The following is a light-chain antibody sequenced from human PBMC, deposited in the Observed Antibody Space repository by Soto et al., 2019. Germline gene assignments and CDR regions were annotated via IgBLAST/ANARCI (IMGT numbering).Light chain of an antibody. CDR1: LCISIW. CDR2: DAS. J-gene: IGKJ5*01. Sequence: EIQLTQSPSTLSASVGYRGSIPCRARLCISIWYAWYQQQPARAPPLLLYDASTFESWVPSRFSGSGSGTEFTPTTSSLQPDDYATYYCQQYKSYSPITFGQGTRLEIK. CDR3: QQYKSYSPIT. V-gene: IGKV1-5*01.